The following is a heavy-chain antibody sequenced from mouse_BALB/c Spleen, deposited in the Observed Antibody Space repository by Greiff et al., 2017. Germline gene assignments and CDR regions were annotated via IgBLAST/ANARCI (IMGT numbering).Heavy chain of an antibody. D-gene: IGHD2-3*01. CDR2: ISSGSSTI. V-gene: IGHV5-17*02. CDR3: ARKGYDKYFDD. Sequence: EVMLVESGGGLVQPGGSRKLSCAASGFTFSSFGMHWVRQAPEKGLEWVAYISSGSSTIYYADTVKGRFTISRDNPKNTLFLQMTSLRSEDTAMYYCARKGYDKYFDDWGQGTTLTVSS. CDR1: GFTFSSFG. J-gene: IGHJ2*01.